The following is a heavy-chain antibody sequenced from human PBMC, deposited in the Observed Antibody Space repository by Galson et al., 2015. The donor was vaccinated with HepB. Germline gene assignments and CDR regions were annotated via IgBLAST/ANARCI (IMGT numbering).Heavy chain of an antibody. CDR2: ISSSSSYT. CDR1: GFTFSDYY. Sequence: SLRLSCAASGFTFSDYYMSWIRQAPGKGLEWVSYISSSSSYTNYADSVKGRFTISRDNAKNSLYLQMNSLRAEDTAVYYCARIAVGAFHYFDYWGQGTLVTVSS. J-gene: IGHJ4*02. V-gene: IGHV3-11*03. D-gene: IGHD1-26*01. CDR3: ARIAVGAFHYFDY.